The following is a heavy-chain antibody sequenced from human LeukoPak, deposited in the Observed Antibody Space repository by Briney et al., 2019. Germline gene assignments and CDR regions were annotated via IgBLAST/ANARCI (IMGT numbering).Heavy chain of an antibody. CDR2: INHSGST. Sequence: SETLSLTCAVYGGSFSGYYWSWIRQPPGKGLEWIGEINHSGSTNYNPPLKSRVTISVDTSKNQFSLKLSSVTAADTAVYYCARGSLTSIAARPGWFDPWGQGTLVTVSS. V-gene: IGHV4-34*01. D-gene: IGHD6-6*01. CDR3: ARGSLTSIAARPGWFDP. J-gene: IGHJ5*02. CDR1: GGSFSGYY.